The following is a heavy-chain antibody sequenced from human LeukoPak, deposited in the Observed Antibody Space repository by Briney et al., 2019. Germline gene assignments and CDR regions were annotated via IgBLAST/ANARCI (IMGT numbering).Heavy chain of an antibody. Sequence: GGSLRLSCAASGFTFTNFAMSWVRQAPGKGLEWVSVISNSGGSTYYADSVKGRFAISRDNSKNTLYLQMNSLRAEDTAVYYCAGGYRGYYYGMDVWGQGTTVTVSS. CDR2: ISNSGGST. CDR3: AGGYRGYYYGMDV. CDR1: GFTFTNFA. J-gene: IGHJ6*02. V-gene: IGHV3-23*01. D-gene: IGHD1-26*01.